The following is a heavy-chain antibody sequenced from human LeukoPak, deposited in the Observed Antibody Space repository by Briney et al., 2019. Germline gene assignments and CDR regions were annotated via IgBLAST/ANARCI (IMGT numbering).Heavy chain of an antibody. CDR3: ARGGTTGTTSPLRAFDI. Sequence: GGSLILSCRASRFSFGDYDMHWVRQAPGKGLEWVAVISYDGSRKHYGDSVRGRFTISRDNSKNTLYLQMNSLRAEDTAVYYCARGGTTGTTSPLRAFDIWGQGTMVTVSS. V-gene: IGHV3-30*03. CDR2: ISYDGSRK. D-gene: IGHD1-1*01. J-gene: IGHJ3*02. CDR1: RFSFGDYD.